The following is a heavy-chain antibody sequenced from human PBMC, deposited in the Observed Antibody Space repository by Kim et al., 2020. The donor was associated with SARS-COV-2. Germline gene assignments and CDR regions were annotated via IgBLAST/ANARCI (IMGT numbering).Heavy chain of an antibody. Sequence: GGSLRLSCAASGVTVSDHYMDWVRQAPGKGLEWVGRSRGKVNSYSTEYAASVKGRFTISRDESKNSLYLQMNSLETEDTAVYYCTRAAGSKTGMDVWGQGPTVTVSS. J-gene: IGHJ6*02. CDR3: TRAAGSKTGMDV. CDR1: GVTVSDHY. V-gene: IGHV3-72*01. D-gene: IGHD2-2*01. CDR2: SRGKVNSYST.